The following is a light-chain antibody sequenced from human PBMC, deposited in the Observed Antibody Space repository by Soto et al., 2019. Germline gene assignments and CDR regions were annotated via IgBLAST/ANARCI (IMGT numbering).Light chain of an antibody. J-gene: IGKJ1*01. CDR1: QSVSSW. V-gene: IGKV1-5*03. CDR2: KAS. Sequence: DIQMTQSPSTLSASVGDRVTITCRASQSVSSWVAWYHLKPGKAPKLLIYKASTLETGVPSRFSGSGSRTEFTLTISSLQPDDFATYYCQQCFWHWTFGQGTKVDI. CDR3: QQCFWHWT.